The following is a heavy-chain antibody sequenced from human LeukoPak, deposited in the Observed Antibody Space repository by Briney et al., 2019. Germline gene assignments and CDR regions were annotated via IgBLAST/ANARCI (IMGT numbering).Heavy chain of an antibody. V-gene: IGHV1-69*13. J-gene: IGHJ5*02. Sequence: ASVKVSCKASGGTFSSYAISWVRQAPGQGLEWLGGIIPIFGTANYAQKFQGRVTITADESTSTAYMELSSLRSEDTAVYYCALAALNWFDPWGQGTLVTVSS. D-gene: IGHD2-15*01. CDR2: IIPIFGTA. CDR3: ALAALNWFDP. CDR1: GGTFSSYA.